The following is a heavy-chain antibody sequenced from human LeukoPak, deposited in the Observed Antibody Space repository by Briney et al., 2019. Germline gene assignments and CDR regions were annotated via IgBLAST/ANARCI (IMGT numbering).Heavy chain of an antibody. CDR1: GYTFTGYY. V-gene: IGHV1-2*02. J-gene: IGHJ4*02. CDR3: ARDHLPYYYDSSGYPGGY. Sequence: ASVKVSCKASGYTFTGYYMHWVRQAPGQGLEWMGWINPNSGGTNYAQKFQGRVPMTRDTSISTAYMELSRLRSDDTAVYYCARDHLPYYYDSSGYPGGYWGQGTLVTVSS. CDR2: INPNSGGT. D-gene: IGHD3-22*01.